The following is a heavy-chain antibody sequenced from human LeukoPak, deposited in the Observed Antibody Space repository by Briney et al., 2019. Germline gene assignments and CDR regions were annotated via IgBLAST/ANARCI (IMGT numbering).Heavy chain of an antibody. D-gene: IGHD3-10*01. Sequence: GGSLRLSCAASGFTFSGCAMSWVRQAPGKGLEWVSSISGSGSIIYYADSVRGRFTISRDNSKNTLYLQMNSLSAEDTAIYYCAKESAGSYYKDFWGQGTLVTASS. CDR1: GFTFSGCA. V-gene: IGHV3-23*01. CDR3: AKESAGSYYKDF. J-gene: IGHJ4*02. CDR2: ISGSGSII.